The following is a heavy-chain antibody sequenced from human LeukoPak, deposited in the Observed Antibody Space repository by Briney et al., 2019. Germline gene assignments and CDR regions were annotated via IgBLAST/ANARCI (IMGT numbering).Heavy chain of an antibody. V-gene: IGHV3-30*02. CDR3: AKDRYQLLTFDY. CDR1: GFTFSSYG. Sequence: PGGSLRLSCAASGFTFSSYGMHWVRQAPGKGLEWVAFIRYDGSNKYYADSVKGRLTISRDNSKNTLYLQMNSLRAEDTAVYYCAKDRYQLLTFDYWGQGTLVAVSS. D-gene: IGHD2-2*01. J-gene: IGHJ4*02. CDR2: IRYDGSNK.